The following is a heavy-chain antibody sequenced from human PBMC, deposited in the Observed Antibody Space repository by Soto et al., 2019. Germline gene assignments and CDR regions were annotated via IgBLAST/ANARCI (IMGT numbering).Heavy chain of an antibody. CDR2: INPSRGSA. J-gene: IGHJ4*01. V-gene: IGHV1-46*01. CDR3: ARARLFFYI. Sequence: HVQLVQSGAEVKGPGASVKVSCKESGLPFTSFFIHWVRQAPGQGLEWTGVINPSRGSANYARTCQVRLSVTRDTSSSTVYMDLTSLKSEDTAIYCAARARLFFYIWGHGHLVTVS. CDR1: GLPFTSFF.